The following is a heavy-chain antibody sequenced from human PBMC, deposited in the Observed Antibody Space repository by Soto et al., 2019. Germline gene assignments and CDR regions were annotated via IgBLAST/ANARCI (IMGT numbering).Heavy chain of an antibody. J-gene: IGHJ4*02. CDR1: GFSFGTYG. Sequence: VQLVESGGGVVQPGRSLRLSCTASGFSFGTYGMHWVRQAPGKGLEWVAVIWYDGSNEYYADSVKGRFTLSRDNSKNTLYLQMNSLRAEDTAPYYCVRGANSPLWEPPAMFRFDYWGQGTLVTVSS. CDR2: IWYDGSNE. D-gene: IGHD2-2*01. V-gene: IGHV3-33*01. CDR3: VRGANSPLWEPPAMFRFDY.